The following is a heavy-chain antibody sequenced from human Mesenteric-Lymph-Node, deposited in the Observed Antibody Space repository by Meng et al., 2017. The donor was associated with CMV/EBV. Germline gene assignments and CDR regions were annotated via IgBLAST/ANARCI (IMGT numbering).Heavy chain of an antibody. D-gene: IGHD2-2*01. CDR1: GFTFSSYA. CDR3: ARAPVPDIVVVPAAIDY. Sequence: GESLKISCAASGFTFSSYAMHWVRQAPGKGLEWVAVISYDGSNKYYADSVKGRFTISRDNSKNTLYLQMNSLRAEDTAVYYCARAPVPDIVVVPAAIDYWGQGTLVIVSS. V-gene: IGHV3-30*04. CDR2: ISYDGSNK. J-gene: IGHJ4*02.